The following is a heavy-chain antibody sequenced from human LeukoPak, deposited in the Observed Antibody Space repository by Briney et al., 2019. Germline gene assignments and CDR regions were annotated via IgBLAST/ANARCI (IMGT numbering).Heavy chain of an antibody. V-gene: IGHV4-4*02. J-gene: IGHJ4*02. CDR2: TYHSGST. CDR3: ARSVQYQLPTMGY. Sequence: PSETLSLTCAVSGGSISSSNWWSWVRQPPGKGPEWIGETYHSGSTNYNPSLKSRVTISVDKSKNQFSLKLSSVTAADTAVYYCARSVQYQLPTMGYWGQGTLVTVSS. CDR1: GGSISSSNW. D-gene: IGHD2-2*01.